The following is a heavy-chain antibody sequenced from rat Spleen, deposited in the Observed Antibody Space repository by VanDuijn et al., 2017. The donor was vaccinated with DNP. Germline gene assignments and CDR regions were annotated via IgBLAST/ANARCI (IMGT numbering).Heavy chain of an antibody. J-gene: IGHJ2*01. Sequence: QVQLEESGPGLLQPSQTLSLTCTVSGFSLTKYGVSWVRQPPGKGLEWIAAISSGGSSYFISALKSRLSVSRDTSRSQAFLQMNSLQTEDTAIYFCTREEPRVLSYFSSLFDYWGQGVMVTVSS. CDR1: GFSLTKYG. CDR2: ISSGGSS. CDR3: TREEPRVLSYFSSLFDY. V-gene: IGHV2S8*01. D-gene: IGHD1-2*01.